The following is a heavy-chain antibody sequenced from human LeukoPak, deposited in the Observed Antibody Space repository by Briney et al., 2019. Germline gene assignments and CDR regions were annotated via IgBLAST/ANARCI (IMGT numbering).Heavy chain of an antibody. D-gene: IGHD3-3*01. Sequence: ASVKVSCKASGYTFTSYGISWVRQAPGQGLEWMGWISAYNGNTNYAQKLQGRVTMTTDTSTSTAYMELRSLRSDDTAVYYCAKDNPYSDFWSGGRVTFDYWGQGTLVTVSS. CDR3: AKDNPYSDFWSGGRVTFDY. CDR1: GYTFTSYG. CDR2: ISAYNGNT. J-gene: IGHJ4*02. V-gene: IGHV1-18*01.